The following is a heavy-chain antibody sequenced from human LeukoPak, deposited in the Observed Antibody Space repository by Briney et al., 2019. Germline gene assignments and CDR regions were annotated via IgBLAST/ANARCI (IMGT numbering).Heavy chain of an antibody. CDR2: ISSSGSTI. CDR1: GFTFSSYE. D-gene: IGHD3-10*01. J-gene: IGHJ4*02. Sequence: GGSLRLSCAASGFTFSSYEMNWVRQAPGKGLEWVSYISSSGSTIYYADSVKGRFTISRDNAKNSLYLQMNSLRAEDTAVYYCARDRYYGSGTYYYWGQGTLVTVSS. CDR3: ARDRYYGSGTYYY. V-gene: IGHV3-48*03.